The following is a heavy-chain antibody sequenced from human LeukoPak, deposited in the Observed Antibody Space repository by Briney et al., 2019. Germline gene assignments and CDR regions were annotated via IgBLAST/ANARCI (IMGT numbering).Heavy chain of an antibody. J-gene: IGHJ5*02. CDR3: ARDSRYYYDSSGFGWFDP. D-gene: IGHD3-22*01. V-gene: IGHV1-18*01. CDR1: GYTFTSYG. Sequence: ASVKVSCKASGYTFTSYGISWVRQAPGQGLEWMGWISAYNGNTNYAQKLQGRVTMTTDTSTSTAYMELRSLRSDDTAVYCCARDSRYYYDSSGFGWFDPWGQGTLVTVSS. CDR2: ISAYNGNT.